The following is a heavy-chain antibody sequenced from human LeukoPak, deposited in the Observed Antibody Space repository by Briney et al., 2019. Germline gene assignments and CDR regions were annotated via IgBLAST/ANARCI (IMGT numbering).Heavy chain of an antibody. Sequence: SETLSLTCTVSGGSISSYYWSWIRQPPGKGLEWIGYIYYSGSTNYNPSLKSRVTISVDTSKNQFSLKLSSVTAADTAVYYCARQVGGHFDYWGQGTLVTVSS. CDR1: GGSISSYY. J-gene: IGHJ4*02. CDR3: ARQVGGHFDY. CDR2: IYYSGST. V-gene: IGHV4-59*08. D-gene: IGHD1-26*01.